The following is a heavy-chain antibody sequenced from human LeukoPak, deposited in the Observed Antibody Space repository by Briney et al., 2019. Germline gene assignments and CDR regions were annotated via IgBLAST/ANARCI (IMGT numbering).Heavy chain of an antibody. CDR3: AKDRSIGTYYTFDH. D-gene: IGHD1-26*01. CDR1: GFTFSDYA. CDR2: ISGSGLMT. J-gene: IGHJ4*02. V-gene: IGHV3-23*01. Sequence: GGSLRLSYAASGFTFSDYAMTWVRQAPGKGLEWVATISGSGLMTYYADSVRGRFTVSGGNSKNTLYLQMSSLTAADTAVYYCAKDRSIGTYYTFDHWGQGTLVTVSS.